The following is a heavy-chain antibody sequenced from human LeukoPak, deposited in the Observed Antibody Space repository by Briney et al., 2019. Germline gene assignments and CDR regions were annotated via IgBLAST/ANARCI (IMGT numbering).Heavy chain of an antibody. Sequence: GKGLEWVAVIWYDGSNTYYADSVKGRFTISSDNSKYSLYLQINSLRTEDTALYYGARDHGDYYFFFQAEDGIRDVRSVSAFLLNRSSDL. D-gene: IGHD3-3*01. CDR2: IWYDGSNT. CDR3: ARDHGDYYFFFQAEDGIRDVRSVSAFLLNRSSDL. V-gene: IGHV3-33*01. J-gene: IGHJ2*01.